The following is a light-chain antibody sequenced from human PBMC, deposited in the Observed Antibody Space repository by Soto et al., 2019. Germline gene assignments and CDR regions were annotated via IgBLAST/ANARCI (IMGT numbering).Light chain of an antibody. CDR1: NMGSKS. CDR3: QVWDSYSDHFV. CDR2: GDS. J-gene: IGLJ1*01. Sequence: SYELTQPPSVSVAPGQTAKIACGGNNMGSKSVHWYQQKPRQAPVVVVYGDSDRPSGIPERFSGSKSGNTATLTISRVEAGDEADYFCQVWDSYSDHFVFGTGTKVTVL. V-gene: IGLV3-21*02.